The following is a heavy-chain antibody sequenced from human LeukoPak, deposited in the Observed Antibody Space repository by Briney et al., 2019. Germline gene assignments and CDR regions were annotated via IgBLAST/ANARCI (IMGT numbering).Heavy chain of an antibody. Sequence: ASVKVSCKVSGYTLTELSMNWVRQAPGKGLEWMGGFDPEDGETIYAQKFQGRVTMTEDTSTDTAYMELSSLRSEDTAVYYCATDWAGTYYFDYWGQGTLVTVSS. J-gene: IGHJ4*02. V-gene: IGHV1-24*01. CDR1: GYTLTELS. CDR3: ATDWAGTYYFDY. D-gene: IGHD6-19*01. CDR2: FDPEDGET.